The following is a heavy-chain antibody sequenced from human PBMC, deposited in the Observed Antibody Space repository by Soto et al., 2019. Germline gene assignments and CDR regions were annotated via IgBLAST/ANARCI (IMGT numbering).Heavy chain of an antibody. J-gene: IGHJ5*02. Sequence: XGSLRLSCAASGFTFSSYGMHWVRQAPGKGLEWVAVISYDGSNKYYADSVKGRFTISRDNSKNTLYLQMNSLRAEDTAVYYCAKESGSLGFDHWGQGTLVTVSS. V-gene: IGHV3-30*18. D-gene: IGHD3-3*01. CDR1: GFTFSSYG. CDR3: AKESGSLGFDH. CDR2: ISYDGSNK.